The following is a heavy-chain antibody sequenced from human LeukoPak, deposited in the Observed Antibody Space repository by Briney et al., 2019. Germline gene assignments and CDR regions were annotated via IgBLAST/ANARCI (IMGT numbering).Heavy chain of an antibody. CDR1: GGTFNSYA. D-gene: IGHD6-13*01. J-gene: IGHJ3*02. CDR3: ARDRGERDSSWSLPAHGFDI. V-gene: IGHV1-69*05. CDR2: IFPIFGTA. Sequence: SVKVSCKASGGTFNSYAINWVRQAPGQGLEWMGRIFPIFGTANYAQKFQGRVTVTTDESTNTAYMELSSLRPEDAAMYYCARDRGERDSSWSLPAHGFDIWGQGTMVTVSS.